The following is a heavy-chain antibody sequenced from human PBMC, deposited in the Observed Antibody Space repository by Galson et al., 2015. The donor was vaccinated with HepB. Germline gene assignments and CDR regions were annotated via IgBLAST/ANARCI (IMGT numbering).Heavy chain of an antibody. V-gene: IGHV3-21*01. CDR2: ISSTSSYI. CDR3: AREGYCSTTSCYQDAFDI. Sequence: SLRLSCAASGFTFSSYSMHWVRQAPGKGLEWVSSISSTSSYIYYADSVKGRFTISRDNAKNSLYLLMNSLRAEDTAVYCCAREGYCSTTSCYQDAFDIWGQGTMVTVSS. CDR1: GFTFSSYS. J-gene: IGHJ3*02. D-gene: IGHD2-2*01.